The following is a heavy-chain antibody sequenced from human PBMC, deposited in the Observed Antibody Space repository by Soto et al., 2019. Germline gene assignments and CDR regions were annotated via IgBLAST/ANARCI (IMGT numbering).Heavy chain of an antibody. Sequence: ASVKVSCKASGYTFTSYAMRWVRQAPGQRLEWMGWINAGNGNTKYSQKFQGRVTITRDTSASTAYMELSSLRSEDTAVYYCARDKRGFWRAYYYYYMDVWGKGTTVTVSS. CDR2: INAGNGNT. D-gene: IGHD3-3*01. J-gene: IGHJ6*03. CDR3: ARDKRGFWRAYYYYYMDV. V-gene: IGHV1-3*01. CDR1: GYTFTSYA.